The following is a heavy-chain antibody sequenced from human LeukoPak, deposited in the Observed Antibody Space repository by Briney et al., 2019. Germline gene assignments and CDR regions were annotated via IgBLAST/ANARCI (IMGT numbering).Heavy chain of an antibody. V-gene: IGHV1-18*04. CDR2: ISAYNGNT. Sequence: GASVKVSCKASGYTFTGYYMHWVRQAPGQGLEWMGWISAYNGNTNYAQKLQGRVTMTTDTSTSTAYMELRSLRSDDTAVYYCARGGLITRFDPWGQGTLVTVSS. J-gene: IGHJ5*02. CDR3: ARGGLITRFDP. CDR1: GYTFTGYY. D-gene: IGHD3-22*01.